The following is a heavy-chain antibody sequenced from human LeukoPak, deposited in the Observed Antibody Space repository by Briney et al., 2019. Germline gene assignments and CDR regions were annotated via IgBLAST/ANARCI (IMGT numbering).Heavy chain of an antibody. CDR1: GYTFTGYY. CDR3: ARVEAGYGLWFGEQPFFYYYMDV. D-gene: IGHD3-10*01. CDR2: MNPNSGNT. J-gene: IGHJ6*03. V-gene: IGHV1-8*02. Sequence: GASVKVSCKASGYTFTGYYMHWVRQATGQGLEWMGRMNPNSGNTGYAQKFQGRVTMTRNTSISTAYMELSSLRSEDTAVYYCARVEAGYGLWFGEQPFFYYYMDVWGKGTTVTVSS.